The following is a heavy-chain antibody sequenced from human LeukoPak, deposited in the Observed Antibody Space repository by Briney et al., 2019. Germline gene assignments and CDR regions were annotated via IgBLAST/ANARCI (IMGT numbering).Heavy chain of an antibody. CDR3: AREITPNSAYYNDAFDI. D-gene: IGHD3-22*01. CDR1: GFTFSSYG. Sequence: GGSLRLSCAASGFTFSSYGMNWVRQTPGKGLEWVSFISSSSGSIYYAHSVKGRFTISRDNAKNSLYLQMNSLRAEDTAVYYCAREITPNSAYYNDAFDIWGQGTIVTVSS. V-gene: IGHV3-21*01. CDR2: ISSSSGSI. J-gene: IGHJ3*02.